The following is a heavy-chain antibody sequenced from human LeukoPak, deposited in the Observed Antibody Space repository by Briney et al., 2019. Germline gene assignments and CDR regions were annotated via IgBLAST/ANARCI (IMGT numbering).Heavy chain of an antibody. V-gene: IGHV7-4-1*02. CDR3: ARERIDTVTTANWFDP. Sequence: ASVKVSCKASGYTFTSYAMSWVRQAPGQGLEGMGWINTNTGNPTYTQGFTGRFVFSLDTSVSTAYLQISGLKAEDTAVYYCARERIDTVTTANWFDPWGQGTLVTVSS. J-gene: IGHJ5*02. CDR2: INTNTGNP. CDR1: GYTFTSYA. D-gene: IGHD4-17*01.